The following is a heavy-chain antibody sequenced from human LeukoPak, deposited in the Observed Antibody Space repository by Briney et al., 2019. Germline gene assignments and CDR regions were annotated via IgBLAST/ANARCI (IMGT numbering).Heavy chain of an antibody. CDR1: GFTFSSCA. V-gene: IGHV3-23*01. D-gene: IGHD3-10*01. CDR2: ISGGGGST. Sequence: PGGSLRLSCAACGFTFSSCAMSWVRQAPGKGLKWVSGISGGGGSTYYTDSVRGRFTISRDNSKNTLYLQVNSLRAEDTAKYYCAKGSGRQFDYWGQGTLVTVSS. CDR3: AKGSGRQFDY. J-gene: IGHJ4*02.